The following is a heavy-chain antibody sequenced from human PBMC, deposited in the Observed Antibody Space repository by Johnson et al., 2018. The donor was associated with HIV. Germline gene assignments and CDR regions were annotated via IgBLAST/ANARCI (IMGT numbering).Heavy chain of an antibody. CDR3: AKDLNVITMLVGSDAFDI. J-gene: IGHJ3*02. CDR2: ISGSGGST. CDR1: GFTFSSYA. Sequence: VQLVESVGGLVQPGGSLRLSCAASGFTFSSYAMSWVRQAPGKGLEWVSAISGSGGSTYYADSVKGRFTISRDNSKNTLYLQMNSLRAEDTAVYYCAKDLNVITMLVGSDAFDIWGQGTMVTVSS. D-gene: IGHD3-22*01. V-gene: IGHV3-23*04.